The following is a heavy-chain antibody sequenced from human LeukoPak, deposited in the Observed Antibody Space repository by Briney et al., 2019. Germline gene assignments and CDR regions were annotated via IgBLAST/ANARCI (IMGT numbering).Heavy chain of an antibody. CDR2: ISNSDGTT. D-gene: IGHD3-10*01. CDR3: ARGGSYSCLDY. Sequence: GGSLRLSCAASGFTFSDDYMTWIRQAPGKGLEWVSYISNSDGTTYYADFVRGRFTISRDNAKKSLYLQMNSLTVEDTAVYYCARGGSYSCLDYGGQGTLVTVSS. J-gene: IGHJ4*02. CDR1: GFTFSDDY. V-gene: IGHV3-11*04.